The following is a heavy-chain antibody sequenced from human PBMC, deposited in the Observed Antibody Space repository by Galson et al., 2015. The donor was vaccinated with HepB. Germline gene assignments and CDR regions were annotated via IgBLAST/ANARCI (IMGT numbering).Heavy chain of an antibody. CDR1: GFTFSSYA. CDR2: ISWNSGSI. D-gene: IGHD3-10*01. J-gene: IGHJ3*02. V-gene: IGHV3-9*01. CDR3: AKDIAYGSGSYYNLGGAFDI. Sequence: SLRLSCAASGFTFSSYAMHWVRQAPGKGLEWVSGISWNSGSIGYADSVKGRFTISRDNAKNSLYLQMNSLRAEDTALYYCAKDIAYGSGSYYNLGGAFDIWGQGTMVTVSS.